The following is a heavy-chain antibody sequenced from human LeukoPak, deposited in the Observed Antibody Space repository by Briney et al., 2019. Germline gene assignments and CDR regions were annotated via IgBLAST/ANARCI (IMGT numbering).Heavy chain of an antibody. CDR2: ISSTARYK. V-gene: IGHV3-21*01. CDR1: GFAFRSYT. Sequence: PGGILSLSCAASGFAFRSYTMNWVRLAPGKGLEWVSSISSTARYKYYADSVKGRFTISRDNANNSLSLEMDSLRAEDTAVYFCARDRGTLTLVDAFDIWGPGTTVTVSS. D-gene: IGHD4-17*01. J-gene: IGHJ3*02. CDR3: ARDRGTLTLVDAFDI.